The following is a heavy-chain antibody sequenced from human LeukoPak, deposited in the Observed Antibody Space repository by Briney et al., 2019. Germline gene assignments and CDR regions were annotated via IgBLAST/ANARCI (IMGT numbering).Heavy chain of an antibody. CDR2: IYYSGST. V-gene: IGHV4-59*01. Sequence: SETLSLTCTVSGGSISSYYWSWIRQPPGRGLEWIGYIYYSGSTNYNPSLKSRVTISVDTSKNQFSLKLSSVTTADTAVYYCASITYPDFWSGYYGYFDYWGQGTLVTVSS. CDR1: GGSISSYY. J-gene: IGHJ4*02. D-gene: IGHD3-3*01. CDR3: ASITYPDFWSGYYGYFDY.